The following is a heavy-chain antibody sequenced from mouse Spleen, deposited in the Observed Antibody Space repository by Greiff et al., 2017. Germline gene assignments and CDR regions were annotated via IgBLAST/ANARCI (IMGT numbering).Heavy chain of an antibody. J-gene: IGHJ2*01. CDR3: ARGDSGYFDY. Sequence: EVHLVESGPGLVKPSQSLSLTCSVTGYSITSGYYWNWIRQFPGNKLEWMGYISYDGSNNYNPSLKNRISITRDTSKNQFFLKLNSVTTEDTATYYCARGDSGYFDYWGQGTTLTVSS. CDR2: ISYDGSN. CDR1: GYSITSGYY. D-gene: IGHD3-1*01. V-gene: IGHV3-6*01.